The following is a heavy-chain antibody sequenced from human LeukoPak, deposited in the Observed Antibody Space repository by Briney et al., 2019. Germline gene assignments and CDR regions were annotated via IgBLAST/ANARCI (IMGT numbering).Heavy chain of an antibody. D-gene: IGHD1-14*01. J-gene: IGHJ5*02. CDR3: ARDITDGWLDP. Sequence: ASVKVSCKASEYTFIGYYIHWVRQAPGQGLERMGWINPRSGGRNYAQKFQGRVSLTRDTSIKTAYMELSRLTFDDTAVYYCARDITDGWLDPWGQGTLVTVSS. V-gene: IGHV1-2*02. CDR1: EYTFIGYY. CDR2: INPRSGGR.